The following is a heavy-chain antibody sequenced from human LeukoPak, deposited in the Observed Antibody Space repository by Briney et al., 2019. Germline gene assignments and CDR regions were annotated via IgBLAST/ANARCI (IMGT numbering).Heavy chain of an antibody. CDR3: AKGADIVLLPAAIHYFDY. V-gene: IGHV3-23*01. D-gene: IGHD2-2*02. CDR2: ISGGGTNT. Sequence: GGSLRLSCAASGFTFSSYAMSWVRQAPGKGLEWVSAISGGGTNTYYADSVKGRFTISRDNSKNTLFLQMNSLRAEDTAIYYCAKGADIVLLPAAIHYFDYWGQGTLVTVSS. J-gene: IGHJ4*02. CDR1: GFTFSSYA.